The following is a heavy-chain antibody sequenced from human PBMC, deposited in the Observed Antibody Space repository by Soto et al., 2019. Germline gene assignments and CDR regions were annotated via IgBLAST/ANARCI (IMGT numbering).Heavy chain of an antibody. CDR3: AKDSDSSGFYYSTPFDF. Sequence: ELPLVESGGGLVQPGRSLRLSCAASGFTFDDYAMHWVRQVPGKGLEWVSVISWNSGSIGYADSVKGRFTITRDNAKNSLYLHMNSLRAEDTALYHCAKDSDSSGFYYSTPFDFWGQGTLVTVSS. CDR1: GFTFDDYA. V-gene: IGHV3-9*01. J-gene: IGHJ4*02. D-gene: IGHD3-22*01. CDR2: ISWNSGSI.